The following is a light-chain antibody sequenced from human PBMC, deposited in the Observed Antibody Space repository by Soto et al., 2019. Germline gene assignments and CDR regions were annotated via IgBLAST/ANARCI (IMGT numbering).Light chain of an antibody. CDR2: AAS. CDR1: QSIGRL. Sequence: DIQLTQSPSSLSASLGDRVSITCRASQSIGRLLNWYQQTPGQAPKLLISAASSLQSGVPSRFSGSGSGTDFTLTISSLQPEDSATYYCQQSYTSLSCSFGQGTKLEIQ. J-gene: IGKJ2*04. CDR3: QQSYTSLSCS. V-gene: IGKV1-39*01.